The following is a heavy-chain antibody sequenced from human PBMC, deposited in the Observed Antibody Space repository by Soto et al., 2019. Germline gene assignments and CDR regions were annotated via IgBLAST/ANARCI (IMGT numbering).Heavy chain of an antibody. CDR1: GFSFSSYA. CDR2: ISGSGGST. Sequence: SLRLSCATSGFSFSSYAMSWVRQAPGKGLEWVSAISGSGGSTYYADSVKGRFTISRDNSKNTLYLQMNSLRAEDTAVYYCAKEGDYYDSSGYYRFDPWGQGTLVTVSS. J-gene: IGHJ5*02. D-gene: IGHD3-22*01. V-gene: IGHV3-23*01. CDR3: AKEGDYYDSSGYYRFDP.